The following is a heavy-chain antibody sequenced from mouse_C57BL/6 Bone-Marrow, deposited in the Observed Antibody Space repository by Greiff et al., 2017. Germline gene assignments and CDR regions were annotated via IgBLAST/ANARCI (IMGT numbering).Heavy chain of an antibody. CDR1: GFTFSSYG. CDR3: ARLGYGSGSLDY. D-gene: IGHD1-1*01. CDR2: ISSGGSYT. V-gene: IGHV5-6*01. J-gene: IGHJ4*01. Sequence: VQLQQSGGDLVKPGGSLKLSCAASGFTFSSYGMSWVRQTPDKRLEWVATISSGGSYTYYPDSVKGRFTISRDKAKNTLYLQMSSLQSEDTTMIYCARLGYGSGSLDYWGTGTSVTVSS.